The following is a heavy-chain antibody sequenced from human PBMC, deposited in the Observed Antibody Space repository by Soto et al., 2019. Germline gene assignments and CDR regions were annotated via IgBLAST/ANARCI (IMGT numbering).Heavy chain of an antibody. Sequence: QITLKESGPTLVKPTQTLTLTCTFSVFSLITSGEGVGWIRQPPGKALEWLAFIYWDDDKRYSPSLRNRLTITKDTSKNQVVLTMTNMDPVDTATYFCAHRLPGSDTGWNTGIFDYWGKGSLVPVSS. CDR3: AHRLPGSDTGWNTGIFDY. D-gene: IGHD1-1*01. V-gene: IGHV2-5*02. CDR1: VFSLITSGEG. CDR2: IYWDDDK. J-gene: IGHJ4*02.